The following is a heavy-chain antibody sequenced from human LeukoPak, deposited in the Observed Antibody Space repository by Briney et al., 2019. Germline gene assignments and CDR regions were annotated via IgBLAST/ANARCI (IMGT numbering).Heavy chain of an antibody. CDR3: AREGYDILTGWGYFDY. Sequence: ASVKVSCKASGYTFTSYGINWVRQAPGQGLEWMGWISAYNGNTNYAQKLQGRVTMTTDTSTSTAYMELRSLRSEDMAVYYCAREGYDILTGWGYFDYWGQGTLVTVSS. D-gene: IGHD3-9*01. J-gene: IGHJ4*02. CDR1: GYTFTSYG. V-gene: IGHV1-18*03. CDR2: ISAYNGNT.